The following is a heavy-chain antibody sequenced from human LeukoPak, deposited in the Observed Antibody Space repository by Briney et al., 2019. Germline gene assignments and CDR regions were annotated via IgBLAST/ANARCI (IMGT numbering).Heavy chain of an antibody. CDR1: GVNFSGLA. CDR3: TSALTSYWYY. J-gene: IGHJ4*02. CDR2: IRSKANSYAT. Sequence: GGSLTISWGAVGVNFSGLAVHRVRQAYGKRLEWVGRIRSKANSYATAYAASVKGRFTISRDDSKNTAYLQMNSLKTEDTAVYYCTSALTSYWYYWGQGTLVTVSS. D-gene: IGHD4/OR15-4a*01. V-gene: IGHV3-73*01.